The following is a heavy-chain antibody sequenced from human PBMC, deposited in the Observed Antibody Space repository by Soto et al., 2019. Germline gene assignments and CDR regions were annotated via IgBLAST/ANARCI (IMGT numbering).Heavy chain of an antibody. D-gene: IGHD3-22*01. J-gene: IGHJ4*02. V-gene: IGHV3-30*18. CDR1: GFTFSSYG. Sequence: GGSLRLSCAASGFTFSSYGMHWVRQAPGKGLEWVAVISYDGSNKYYADSVKGRFTISRDNSKNTLYLQMNSLRAEDTAVYYCAKENYYDSSGYYGYVPFDYWGQGT. CDR3: AKENYYDSSGYYGYVPFDY. CDR2: ISYDGSNK.